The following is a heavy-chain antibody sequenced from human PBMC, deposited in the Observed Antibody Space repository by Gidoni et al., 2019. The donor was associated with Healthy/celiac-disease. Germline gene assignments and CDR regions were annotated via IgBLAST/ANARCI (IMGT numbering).Heavy chain of an antibody. CDR1: GGSFSVYY. CDR2: INHSGST. CDR3: AKGHYYYDSSGYYYYYYYGMDV. Sequence: QVQLQQWGAGLLKPSETLSLTCAVYGGSFSVYYWSWIRQPPGKGLEWIGEINHSGSTNYNPSLKSRVTISVDTSKNQFSLKLSSVTAADTAVYYCAKGHYYYDSSGYYYYYYYGMDVWGQGTTVTVSS. J-gene: IGHJ6*02. D-gene: IGHD3-22*01. V-gene: IGHV4-34*01.